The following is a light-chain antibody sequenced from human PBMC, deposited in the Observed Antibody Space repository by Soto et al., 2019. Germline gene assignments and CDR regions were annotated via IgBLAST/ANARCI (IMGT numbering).Light chain of an antibody. Sequence: QSVLTQPPSVSGAPGQSVTISCTGTNSNVGSVYDVHWFQKLPGRAPQLLIHGNTNRPSGVPDRFSGSKSGTSASLAITGLRAEDEAEYFCQSYDRSLSAWVFGGGTKLTVL. J-gene: IGLJ3*02. CDR3: QSYDRSLSAWV. V-gene: IGLV1-40*01. CDR1: NSNVGSVYD. CDR2: GNT.